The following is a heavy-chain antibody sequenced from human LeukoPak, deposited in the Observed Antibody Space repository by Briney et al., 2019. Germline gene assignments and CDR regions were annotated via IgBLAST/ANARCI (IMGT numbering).Heavy chain of an antibody. CDR1: GGSITNYY. J-gene: IGHJ4*02. CDR2: IYYSGST. V-gene: IGHV4-59*01. CDR3: ARGAGSHILTGYSLDY. Sequence: SETLSLTCTVSGGSITNYYWSWIRQPPGKGLEWIGYIYYSGSTNYNPSLKSRVTISVDTSKNQFSLKLSSVTAADTAVYYCARGAGSHILTGYSLDYWGQGTLVTVSS. D-gene: IGHD3-9*01.